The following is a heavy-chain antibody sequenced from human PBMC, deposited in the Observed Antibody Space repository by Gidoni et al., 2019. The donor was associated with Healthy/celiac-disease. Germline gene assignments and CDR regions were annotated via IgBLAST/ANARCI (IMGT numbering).Heavy chain of an antibody. CDR1: GGPFRSYA. CDR3: ARDRVAASHNHGMDV. CDR2: IIPIFGTA. V-gene: IGHV1-69*01. J-gene: IGHJ6*02. Sequence: QVQLVQSGAEVEKPGSPVKVSYNASGGPFRSYASSSLRQAPGERLEWMGGIIPIFGTANYAQKFQGRVTITADESTSTAYMELSSLRSEDTAVYYCARDRVAASHNHGMDVGGQGTTVTVSS. D-gene: IGHD6-6*01.